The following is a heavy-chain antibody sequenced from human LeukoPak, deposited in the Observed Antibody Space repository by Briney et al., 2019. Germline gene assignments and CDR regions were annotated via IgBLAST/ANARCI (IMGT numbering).Heavy chain of an antibody. CDR3: ARDNSVGDNAWWFDP. CDR2: INPTGGST. Sequence: ASVKVSCKASGYTFTSYYMHWVRQAPGQGLEWMGLINPTGGSTGYAQKFQGRVTMTRDMSTSTDYMELSGLRSDDTAIYYCARDNSVGDNAWWFDPWGQGTLATVSS. V-gene: IGHV1-46*01. CDR1: GYTFTSYY. D-gene: IGHD1-26*01. J-gene: IGHJ5*02.